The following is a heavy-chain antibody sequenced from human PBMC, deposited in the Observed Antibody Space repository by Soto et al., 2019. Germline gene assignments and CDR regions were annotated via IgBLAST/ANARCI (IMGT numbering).Heavy chain of an antibody. CDR3: ARHETTYYDSSGYYSNWYFDL. D-gene: IGHD3-22*01. V-gene: IGHV5-10-1*01. J-gene: IGHJ2*01. CDR2: IDPSDSYT. Sequence: RVIKKNGKGLEWMGRIDPSDSYTNYSPSFQGHVTISADKSISTAYLQWSSLKASDTAMYYCARHETTYYDSSGYYSNWYFDLWGRCTLVTVSS.